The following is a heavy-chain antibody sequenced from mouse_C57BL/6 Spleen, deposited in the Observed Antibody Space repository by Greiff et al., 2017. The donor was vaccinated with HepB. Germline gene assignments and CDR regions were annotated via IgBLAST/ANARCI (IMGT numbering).Heavy chain of an antibody. CDR3: ARDRGIYYGNYGGIFDY. J-gene: IGHJ2*01. CDR2: ISDGGSYT. CDR1: GFTFSSYA. V-gene: IGHV5-4*01. D-gene: IGHD2-1*01. Sequence: EVKVEESGGGLVKPGGSLKLSCAASGFTFSSYAMSWVRQTPEKRLEWVATISDGGSYTYYPDNVKGRFTISRDNAKNNLYLQMSHLKSEDTAMYYCARDRGIYYGNYGGIFDYWGQGTTLTVSS.